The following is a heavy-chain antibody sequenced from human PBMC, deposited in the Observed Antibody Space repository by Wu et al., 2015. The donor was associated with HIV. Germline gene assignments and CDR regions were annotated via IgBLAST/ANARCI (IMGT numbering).Heavy chain of an antibody. CDR3: ARDATPITTEFDY. V-gene: IGHV1-2*02. D-gene: IGHD4-11*01. J-gene: IGHJ4*02. Sequence: QVQLVQSGAEVKKPGASVKVSCKASGYTFSNYYIHWVRQAPGQGLEWMAWINPSGGATIYAESFQGRVTITRDTSLKTVYMELSSLTSGDTAIYYCARDATPITTEFDYWGQGTLITSPQ. CDR1: GYTFSNYY. CDR2: INPSGGAT.